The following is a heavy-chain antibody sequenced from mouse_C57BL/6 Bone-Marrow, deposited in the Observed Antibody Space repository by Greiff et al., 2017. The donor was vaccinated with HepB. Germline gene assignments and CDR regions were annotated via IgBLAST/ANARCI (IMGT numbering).Heavy chain of an antibody. V-gene: IGHV5-6*01. CDR2: ISSGGSYT. D-gene: IGHD2-4*01. CDR3: ARYDYGYAMDY. CDR1: GFTFSSYG. J-gene: IGHJ4*01. Sequence: EVQLQESGGDLVKPGGSLKLSCAASGFTFSSYGMSWVRQTPDKRLEWVATISSGGSYTYYPDSVKGRFTISRDNAKNTLYLQMSSLKSEDTAMYYCARYDYGYAMDYWGQGTSVTVSS.